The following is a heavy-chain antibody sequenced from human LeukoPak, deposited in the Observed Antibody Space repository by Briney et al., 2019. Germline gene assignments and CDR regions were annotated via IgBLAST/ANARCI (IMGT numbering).Heavy chain of an antibody. CDR3: TTVPAYTSGWFGGIGY. J-gene: IGHJ4*02. V-gene: IGHV3-15*05. D-gene: IGHD6-19*01. CDR2: IKSQTDGCSA. CDR1: GFTFSSAY. Sequence: NAGGSLRLSCAASGFTFSSAYMSWVRQAPGKGLEWVGRIKSQTDGCSADYAAPVRGRFTISRDDSRTTLYLEMNSLKDEDTAVYYCTTVPAYTSGWFGGIGYWGQGTRVTVSS.